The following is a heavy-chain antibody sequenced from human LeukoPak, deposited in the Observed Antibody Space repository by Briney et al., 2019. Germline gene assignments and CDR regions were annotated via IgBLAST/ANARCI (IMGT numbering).Heavy chain of an antibody. J-gene: IGHJ4*02. CDR3: AKDYGGNYTPRFDY. D-gene: IGHD4-23*01. Sequence: PGGSLRLSCAASGFTFSSYGMHWVRQAPGKGLEWVAFIRYDGSNKYYADSVKGRFTISTDNSKNTLYLQMNSLRAEDTAVYYCAKDYGGNYTPRFDYWGQGTLVTVSS. V-gene: IGHV3-30*02. CDR2: IRYDGSNK. CDR1: GFTFSSYG.